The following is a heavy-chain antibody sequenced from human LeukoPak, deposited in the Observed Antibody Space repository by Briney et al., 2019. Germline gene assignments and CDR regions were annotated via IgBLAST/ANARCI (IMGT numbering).Heavy chain of an antibody. Sequence: SETLSLTCTVSGGSISSYYWSWIRQPPGKGLEWIGYIYYSGSTNYNPSLKSRVTISVDTPKNQFSLKLSSVTAADTAVYYCARWSGYYYDSSGSDDAFDIWGQGTMVTVSS. CDR3: ARWSGYYYDSSGSDDAFDI. V-gene: IGHV4-59*01. D-gene: IGHD3-22*01. CDR1: GGSISSYY. CDR2: IYYSGST. J-gene: IGHJ3*02.